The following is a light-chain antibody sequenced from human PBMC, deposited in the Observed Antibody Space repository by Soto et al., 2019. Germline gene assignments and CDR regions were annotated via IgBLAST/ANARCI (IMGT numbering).Light chain of an antibody. CDR2: GAS. CDR1: QSVSSSY. Sequence: EIVLTQSPGTLSLSPGERATLSCRASQSVSSSYLAWYQQKAGQAPRLLISGASSRATGIPDRFSGSGSGIDFTRTIGRLEPEDFGVYYGQQYGRSPLTFGGGTKVEIK. V-gene: IGKV3-20*01. J-gene: IGKJ4*01. CDR3: QQYGRSPLT.